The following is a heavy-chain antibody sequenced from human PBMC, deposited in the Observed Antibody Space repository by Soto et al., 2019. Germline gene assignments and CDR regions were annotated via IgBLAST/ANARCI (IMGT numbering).Heavy chain of an antibody. CDR2: INPSGGST. V-gene: IGHV1-46*01. J-gene: IGHJ3*02. D-gene: IGHD6-19*01. CDR1: GYTFTSYY. CDR3: ARAGRKVNSSGWYGDAFDI. Sequence: ASVKVSCKASGYTFTSYYMHWVRQAPGQGLEWMGIINPSGGSTSYAQKLQGRVTMTRDTSTSTVYMELSSLRSEDTAVYYCARAGRKVNSSGWYGDAFDIWGQGTMVTVSS.